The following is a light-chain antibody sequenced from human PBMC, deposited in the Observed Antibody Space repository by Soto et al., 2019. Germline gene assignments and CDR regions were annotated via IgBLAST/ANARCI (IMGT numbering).Light chain of an antibody. CDR2: AAS. J-gene: IGKJ1*01. Sequence: DIQMTQSPSSLSASVRDRVTITAGASQTISSYLNGYQQKPGKAPKLLIYAASSFQSGVPSRFSGSRSGTDFTLTSSSLQPEDFATYYCQQSYSTPWTFGQGTKVDIK. V-gene: IGKV1-39*01. CDR1: QTISSY. CDR3: QQSYSTPWT.